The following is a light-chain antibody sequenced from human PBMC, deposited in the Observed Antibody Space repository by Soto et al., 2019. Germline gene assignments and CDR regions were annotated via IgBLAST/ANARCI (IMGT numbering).Light chain of an antibody. V-gene: IGKV3-20*01. CDR1: QSVTTS. CDR2: GAS. J-gene: IGKJ1*01. Sequence: EIVLTQSQATLSLSPGESATLSCRASQSVTTSLAWYQQKPGQAPRLLIYGASSRATGIPDRFSGSGSGTDFTLTISRLEPEDFAVYYCQQYGSSRTFGQGTKVDIK. CDR3: QQYGSSRT.